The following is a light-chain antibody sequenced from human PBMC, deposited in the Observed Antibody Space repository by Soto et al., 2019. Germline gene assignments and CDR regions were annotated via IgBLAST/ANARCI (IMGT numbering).Light chain of an antibody. V-gene: IGLV1-40*01. CDR2: DVG. Sequence: QSVLTQPPSVSGAPGQRVTISCTGSSSNIGAGYDVHWYQQVPGTAPKLLIYDVGARPSGISDRFSGSKSGNTASLTISGLQAEDEADYYCSSYTAFTTYVFGSGTKLTVL. J-gene: IGLJ1*01. CDR1: SSNIGAGYD. CDR3: SSYTAFTTYV.